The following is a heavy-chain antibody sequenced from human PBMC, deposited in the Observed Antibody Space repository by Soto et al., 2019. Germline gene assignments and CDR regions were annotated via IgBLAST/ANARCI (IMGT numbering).Heavy chain of an antibody. CDR3: ARGDHWGTPIYYYYGMDV. D-gene: IGHD7-27*01. CDR1: GFTVRSNY. Sequence: GGSLRLSCAASGFTVRSNYMSWVRQAPGKGLEWVSVIYSGGSTYYADSVKGRCIIFRHNSKNTLYLQMNSLRAEDAAVYYCARGDHWGTPIYYYYGMDVWGQGTTVTVSS. V-gene: IGHV3-53*04. CDR2: IYSGGST. J-gene: IGHJ6*02.